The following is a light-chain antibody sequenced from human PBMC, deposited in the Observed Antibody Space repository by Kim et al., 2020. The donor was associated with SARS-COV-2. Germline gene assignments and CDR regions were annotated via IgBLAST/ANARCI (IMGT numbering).Light chain of an antibody. Sequence: SSGERTSPSASACSRGSSNAAWSQHKHGQGPRPRIYGAATRATGTPATFSGSGCGTELTLTISSMQSEDVEFDLCQLYHNWLSLTFGQGTKVDIK. CDR2: GAA. V-gene: IGKV3D-15*01. CDR3: QLYHNWLSLT. CDR1: SRGSSN. J-gene: IGKJ1*01.